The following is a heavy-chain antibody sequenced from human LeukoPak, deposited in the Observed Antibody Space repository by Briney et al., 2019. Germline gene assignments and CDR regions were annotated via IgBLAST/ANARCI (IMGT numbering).Heavy chain of an antibody. CDR3: AKSTMIIGLGDFDY. J-gene: IGHJ4*02. CDR2: ISGSGGST. Sequence: GGSLRLSCAASGFTFSSYAMSWVRQAPGKGLEWVSAISGSGGSTYYADSVKGRFTISRDNSKNTLYLQMNSLRAEGTAVYYCAKSTMIIGLGDFDYWGQGTLVTVSS. V-gene: IGHV3-23*01. D-gene: IGHD3-22*01. CDR1: GFTFSSYA.